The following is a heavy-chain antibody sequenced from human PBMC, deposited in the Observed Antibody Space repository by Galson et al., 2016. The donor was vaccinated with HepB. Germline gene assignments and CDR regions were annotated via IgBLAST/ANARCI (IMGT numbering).Heavy chain of an antibody. CDR3: AKGPSMGYDFWSGYGFHFDY. J-gene: IGHJ4*02. D-gene: IGHD3-3*01. CDR2: ISASAGTT. CDR1: GYTFSTYA. Sequence: SLRLSCAGSGYTFSTYAMTWVRQAPGKGLEWVSIISASAGTTYYADSVKGRFTISRDNSKNTLYLQMNSLRAEDTAVYYCAKGPSMGYDFWSGYGFHFDYWGQGTLVTVSS. V-gene: IGHV3-23*01.